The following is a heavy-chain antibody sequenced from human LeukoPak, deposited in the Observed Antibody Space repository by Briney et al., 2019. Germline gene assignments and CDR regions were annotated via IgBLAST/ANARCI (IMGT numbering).Heavy chain of an antibody. Sequence: GESLKISCKGSGYRFTSYWIGWVRQMPGKGLEWMGIIYPGDSDTRYSPSFQGQVTISADKSISTAYLQWSSLKASDTAMYYCATITTYYDILTGYYTNWFDPWGQGTLVTVSS. CDR1: GYRFTSYW. CDR2: IYPGDSDT. J-gene: IGHJ5*02. D-gene: IGHD3-9*01. V-gene: IGHV5-51*01. CDR3: ATITTYYDILTGYYTNWFDP.